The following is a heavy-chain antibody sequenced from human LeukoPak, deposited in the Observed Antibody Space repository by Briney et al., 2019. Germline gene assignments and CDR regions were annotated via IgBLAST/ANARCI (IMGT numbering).Heavy chain of an antibody. CDR1: GFTFSSYG. CDR2: ISYDGSNK. D-gene: IGHD6-25*01. V-gene: IGHV3-30*18. J-gene: IGHJ4*02. Sequence: GGSLRLSCAASGFTFSSYGMHWVRQAPGKGLEWVAVISYDGSNKYYADSVKGRFTISRDNSKNTLYLQMNSLRAEDTAVYYCAKDLSSGLKDYWGQGTLVTVPS. CDR3: AKDLSSGLKDY.